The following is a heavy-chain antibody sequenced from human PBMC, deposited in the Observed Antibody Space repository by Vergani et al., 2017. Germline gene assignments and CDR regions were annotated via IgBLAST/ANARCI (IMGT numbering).Heavy chain of an antibody. D-gene: IGHD2-15*01. CDR3: TRGSCLGGSCYKPLFDY. Sequence: QVQLQESGPGLVKPSETLSLTCSVSGGSITNYYWSWIRQPAGKGLEWIGRIYSSGNTNYNPSLQSRLTMSIDTSNNQFSLKLSSVTAADTAVYYCTRGSCLGGSCYKPLFDYWGQGILVTVSS. CDR2: IYSSGNT. CDR1: GGSITNYY. V-gene: IGHV4-4*07. J-gene: IGHJ4*02.